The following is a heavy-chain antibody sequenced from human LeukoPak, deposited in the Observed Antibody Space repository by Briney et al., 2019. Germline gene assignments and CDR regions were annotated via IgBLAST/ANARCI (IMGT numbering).Heavy chain of an antibody. D-gene: IGHD3-22*01. Sequence: SETLSLTCTVSGGSISSSSYYWGWIRQPPGKGLEWIGSIYSSGSTYYNPSLKSRVIIIIDTPKNHFSLTLSSVTAADTAVYYCARGTSSGYFQLYFDYWGQGTLVTVSS. CDR2: IYSSGST. J-gene: IGHJ4*02. CDR3: ARGTSSGYFQLYFDY. V-gene: IGHV4-39*07. CDR1: GGSISSSSYY.